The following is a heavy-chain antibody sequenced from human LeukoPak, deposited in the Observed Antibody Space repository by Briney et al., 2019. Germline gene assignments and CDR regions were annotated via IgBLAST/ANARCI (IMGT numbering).Heavy chain of an antibody. Sequence: SQTLSLTCSVSGGSISSGDYYWSWIRQPPGKGLEWIGYIYYSGSTYYNPSLKSRVTMSVDSSKNQFSLKLRSVTAADTAVYYCARGELMVFANQFDYWGQGTLVTVSS. CDR3: ARGELMVFANQFDY. CDR2: IYYSGST. CDR1: GGSISSGDYY. D-gene: IGHD2-8*01. J-gene: IGHJ4*02. V-gene: IGHV4-30-4*08.